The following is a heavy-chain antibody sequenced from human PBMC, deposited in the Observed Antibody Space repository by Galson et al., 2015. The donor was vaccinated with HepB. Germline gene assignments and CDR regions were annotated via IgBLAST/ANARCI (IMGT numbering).Heavy chain of an antibody. V-gene: IGHV4-59*01. CDR2: VYYNGDT. CDR3: AAASQRWLPPTRFDF. CDR1: GGSIRSYY. J-gene: IGHJ4*02. D-gene: IGHD5-24*01. Sequence: ETLSLTCTVSGGSIRSYYWSWIRQSPGEGLEWIGYVYYNGDTHHSPSLKSRVTMSIATSRNQFSLELNSVTAADSAAYYCAAASQRWLPPTRFDFWGQGILVTVSS.